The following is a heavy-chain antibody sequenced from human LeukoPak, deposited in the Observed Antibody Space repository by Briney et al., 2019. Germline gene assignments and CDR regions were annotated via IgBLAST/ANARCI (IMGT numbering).Heavy chain of an antibody. V-gene: IGHV1-18*01. CDR1: GYTFTSYG. J-gene: IGHJ5*02. D-gene: IGHD6-19*01. CDR2: ISAYNGNT. CDR3: ARRLSSGWLNWFDP. Sequence: ASVKVSCKASGYTFTSYGISWVRQAPGQGLEWMGWISAYNGNTNYAQKLQGRVTMTTDTSTSTAYIELRSLRSDDTAVYYCARRLSSGWLNWFDPWGQGTLVTVSS.